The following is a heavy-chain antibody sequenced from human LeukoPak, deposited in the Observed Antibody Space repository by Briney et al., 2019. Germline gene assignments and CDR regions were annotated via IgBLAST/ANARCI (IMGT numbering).Heavy chain of an antibody. CDR1: GFTFSSYA. V-gene: IGHV3-23*01. D-gene: IGHD6-6*01. CDR3: ARGLSGYASSLGY. Sequence: GGSLRLSCAASGFTFSSYAMSWVRQAPGKGLEWVSAISGSGGSTYYADSVKGRFSISRDNAKNTLYLQMNSLRAEDTAVYYCARGLSGYASSLGYWGQGTLVTVSA. CDR2: ISGSGGST. J-gene: IGHJ4*02.